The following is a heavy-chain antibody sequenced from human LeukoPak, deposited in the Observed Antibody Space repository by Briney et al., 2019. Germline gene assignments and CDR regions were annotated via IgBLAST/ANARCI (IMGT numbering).Heavy chain of an antibody. V-gene: IGHV3-33*06. CDR1: GFTFSGYG. CDR2: IWSNGNTK. CDR3: AKGSSGWYDFDF. D-gene: IGHD6-19*01. Sequence: GGSLRLSCAASGFTFSGYGMHWVRQAPGKGLEWVAVIWSNGNTKYYADSVKGRFTISRDNSKNTLYLQMNSLRTEDTAVYYCAKGSSGWYDFDFWGQGTLVTVSS. J-gene: IGHJ4*02.